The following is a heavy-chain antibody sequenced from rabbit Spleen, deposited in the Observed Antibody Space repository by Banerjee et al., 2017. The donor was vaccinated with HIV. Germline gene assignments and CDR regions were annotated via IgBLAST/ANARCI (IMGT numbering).Heavy chain of an antibody. D-gene: IGHD4-2*01. CDR1: GVSFSGSSY. V-gene: IGHV1S45*01. J-gene: IGHJ4*01. Sequence: QEQLVESGGGLVKPGASLTLTCIASGVSFSGSSYMCWVRQAPGKGLEWIACIDSGSSGFTYFASWAKGRFTISKTSSTTVTLHMTSLTAADTATYFCARDAAGREDFNLWGQGTLVTVS. CDR3: ARDAAGREDFNL. CDR2: IDSGSSGFT.